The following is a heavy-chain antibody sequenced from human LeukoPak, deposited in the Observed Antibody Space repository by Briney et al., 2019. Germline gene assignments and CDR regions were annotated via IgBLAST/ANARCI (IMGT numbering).Heavy chain of an antibody. CDR3: ARVYYSSSYDYWYFDL. V-gene: IGHV4-61*02. Sequence: SQTLSLTCTVWGVSISSGSYYWSWIRQPAGKGRGWIGCIYTSGSTNYSPSLKSRVTISVDTSKNQFSLKLGSVTAADTAVYYCARVYYSSSYDYWYFDLWGRGTLVTVSS. D-gene: IGHD6-13*01. J-gene: IGHJ2*01. CDR2: IYTSGST. CDR1: GVSISSGSYY.